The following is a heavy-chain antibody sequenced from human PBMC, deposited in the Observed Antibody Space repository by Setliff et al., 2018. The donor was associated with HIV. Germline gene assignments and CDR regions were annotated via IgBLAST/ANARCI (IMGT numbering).Heavy chain of an antibody. Sequence: ETLSLTCSVSGGSISGHYWGWVRQPPGKGLEWIGYMFSSGSAQYNSSLQSRVSMSADTSKNQFSLRLTSVTVADTAVYFCVRVFYDATDYYAPLFDYWGQGTLVTVSS. CDR1: GGSISGHY. J-gene: IGHJ4*02. CDR2: MFSSGSA. V-gene: IGHV4-59*11. D-gene: IGHD3-22*01. CDR3: VRVFYDATDYYAPLFDY.